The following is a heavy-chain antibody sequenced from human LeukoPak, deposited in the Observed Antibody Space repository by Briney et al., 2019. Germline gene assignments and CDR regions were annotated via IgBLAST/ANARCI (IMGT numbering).Heavy chain of an antibody. CDR2: INHSGST. J-gene: IGHJ4*02. Sequence: SETPSLTCAVYGGSFSGYYWSWIRQPPGKGLEWIGEINHSGSTNYNPSLKSRVTISVDTSKNQFSLKLSSVTAADTAVYYCARVTDATLGAPYFDYWGQGTLVTVSS. D-gene: IGHD3-16*01. CDR1: GGSFSGYY. V-gene: IGHV4-34*01. CDR3: ARVTDATLGAPYFDY.